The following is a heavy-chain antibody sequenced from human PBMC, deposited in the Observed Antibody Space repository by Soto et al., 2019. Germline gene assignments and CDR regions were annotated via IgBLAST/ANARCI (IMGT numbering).Heavy chain of an antibody. J-gene: IGHJ4*02. CDR2: IYYSGST. CDR1: GGSISSYY. V-gene: IGHV4-59*01. Sequence: SETLSLTCTVSGGSISSYYWSWIRQPPGKGLEWIGYIYYSGSTNYNPSLKSRVTISVDTSKNQFSLKLSSVTAADTAVYYCARDDPSGSSAFDYWGQGTLVTVSS. D-gene: IGHD1-26*01. CDR3: ARDDPSGSSAFDY.